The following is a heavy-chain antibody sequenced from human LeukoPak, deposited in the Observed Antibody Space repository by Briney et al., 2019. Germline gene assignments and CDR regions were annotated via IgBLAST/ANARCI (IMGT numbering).Heavy chain of an antibody. D-gene: IGHD6-19*01. Sequence: PSEILSLTCSVSGYSTSSGYYWGWIRQPPGKGLEWIGSIYHSGSTYYNPSLKSRVTISVDTSKNQFSLKLSSVTAADTAVYYCARRMSGWHDAFDIWGQGTMVTVSS. CDR1: GYSTSSGYY. CDR2: IYHSGST. V-gene: IGHV4-38-2*01. J-gene: IGHJ3*02. CDR3: ARRMSGWHDAFDI.